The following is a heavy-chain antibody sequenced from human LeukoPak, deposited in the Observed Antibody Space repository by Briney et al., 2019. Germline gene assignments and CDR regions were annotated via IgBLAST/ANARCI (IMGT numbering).Heavy chain of an antibody. D-gene: IGHD2-2*01. Sequence: ASVKVSCKVSGYTLTEMSIHWVRQAPGGALEWMGGFDPEDGETVYAPKFQGRVTMTEDTSADTAYMELSSLRSEDATVYYCTTCLNGAGQPVAIYYYGMDVWGQGTTVTVSS. CDR3: TTCLNGAGQPVAIYYYGMDV. CDR1: GYTLTEMS. CDR2: FDPEDGET. V-gene: IGHV1-24*01. J-gene: IGHJ6*02.